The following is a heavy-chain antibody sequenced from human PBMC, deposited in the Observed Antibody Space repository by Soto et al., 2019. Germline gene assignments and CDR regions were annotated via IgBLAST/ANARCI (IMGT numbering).Heavy chain of an antibody. CDR3: ARFKLGDDY. Sequence: QVQLVQSGAEVRKPGSSVKVSCQASGGTFSNSTVTWVRQAPGQGLEWMGRLIPILGLANYAQKFRGRLTITADKSTTTACMELRSLRSEDTAIYYCARFKLGDDYWGQGTLVTVSS. V-gene: IGHV1-69*02. CDR2: LIPILGLA. CDR1: GGTFSNST. D-gene: IGHD5-12*01. J-gene: IGHJ4*02.